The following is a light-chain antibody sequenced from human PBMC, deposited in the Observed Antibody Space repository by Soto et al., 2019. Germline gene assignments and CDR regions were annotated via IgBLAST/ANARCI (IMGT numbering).Light chain of an antibody. CDR3: QQYNAYPWT. J-gene: IGKJ1*01. Sequence: DIKMTQSPSTLSASVGDRVTITCRASQSITNWLAWYQQKPGKAPKLLMYGASSFHSGVPSRFSGSGSGTEFTLTISSLQPDDFATYYCQQYNAYPWTFGLGTKVDIK. CDR1: QSITNW. V-gene: IGKV1-5*01. CDR2: GAS.